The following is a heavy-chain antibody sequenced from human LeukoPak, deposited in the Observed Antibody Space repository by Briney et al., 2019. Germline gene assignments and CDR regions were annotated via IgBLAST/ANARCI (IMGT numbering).Heavy chain of an antibody. CDR2: ISAYNGNT. V-gene: IGHV1-18*01. Sequence: ASVKVSCKASGGTFSSYAISWVRQAPGQGLEWMGWISAYNGNTNYAQKLQGRVTMTTDTSTSTAYMELRSLRSDDTAVYYCARDEYYYDSSGYSTAPFDYWGQGTLVTVSS. D-gene: IGHD3-22*01. J-gene: IGHJ4*02. CDR3: ARDEYYYDSSGYSTAPFDY. CDR1: GGTFSSYA.